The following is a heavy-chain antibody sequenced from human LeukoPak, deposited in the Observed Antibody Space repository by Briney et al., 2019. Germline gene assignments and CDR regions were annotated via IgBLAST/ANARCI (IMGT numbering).Heavy chain of an antibody. CDR1: GYTLTELS. D-gene: IGHD3-22*01. CDR2: FDPEDGET. J-gene: IGHJ4*02. CDR3: ATPLDSSGPIDY. Sequence: ASVKVFCKVSGYTLTELSMHWVRQAPGKGLEWMGGFDPEDGETIYAQKFQGRVTMTEDTSTDTAYMELSSLRSEDAAVYYCATPLDSSGPIDYWGQGTLVTVSS. V-gene: IGHV1-24*01.